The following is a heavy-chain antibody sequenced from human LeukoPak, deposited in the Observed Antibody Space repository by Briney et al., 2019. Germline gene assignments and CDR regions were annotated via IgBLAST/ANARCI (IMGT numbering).Heavy chain of an antibody. CDR1: GYTFTSYD. J-gene: IGHJ3*02. V-gene: IGHV1-8*03. CDR2: MNPNSGNT. CDR3: ARGPDQPATFDI. Sequence: GASVKVSCKASGYTFTSYDINWVRQATGQGLEWMGWMNPNSGNTGYAQKFQGRVTITRNTSISTAYMELSSLGSEDTAAYYCARGPDQPATFDIWGQGTMVTVSS.